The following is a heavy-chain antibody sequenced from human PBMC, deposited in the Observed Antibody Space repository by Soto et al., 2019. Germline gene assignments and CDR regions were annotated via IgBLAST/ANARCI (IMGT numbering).Heavy chain of an antibody. CDR3: EEYSSSWYFGC. CDR1: GFTFSSYA. J-gene: IGHJ4*02. V-gene: IGHV3-23*01. Sequence: GGSLRLSCAASGFTFSSYAMSWVRQAPGKGLEWVSSISGSGGSTNYADSVKGRFSISRDNSKNTLYLQMNSLKAEDTAVYYCEEYSSSWYFGCWGQGTQVTVSS. D-gene: IGHD6-13*01. CDR2: ISGSGGST.